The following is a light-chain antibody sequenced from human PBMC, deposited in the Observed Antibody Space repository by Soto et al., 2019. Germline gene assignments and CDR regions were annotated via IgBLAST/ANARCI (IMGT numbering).Light chain of an antibody. V-gene: IGLV2-14*01. CDR2: AVS. Sequence: QSALTQPASVSGSPGQSITISCTGTSSDVDGYKYVSWYQQHPGKAPKLMIYAVSNRPSGVSNRFSGPKSGDTASLTISGLQAEDEADYYCSSYTSRSTFGVFGGGTKLTVL. CDR1: SSDVDGYKY. J-gene: IGLJ3*02. CDR3: SSYTSRSTFGV.